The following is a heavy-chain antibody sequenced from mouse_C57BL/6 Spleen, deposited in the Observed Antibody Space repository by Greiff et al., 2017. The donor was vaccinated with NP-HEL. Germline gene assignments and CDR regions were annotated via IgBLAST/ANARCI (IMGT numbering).Heavy chain of an antibody. V-gene: IGHV1-64*01. CDR1: GYTFTSYW. D-gene: IGHD2-2*01. CDR2: IHPNSGST. J-gene: IGHJ4*01. CDR3: AREGLPLYYYAMDY. Sequence: VQLQQSGAELVKPGASVKLSCKASGYTFTSYWMHWVKQRPGQGLEWIGMIHPNSGSTNYNEKFKSKATLTVDKSSSTAYMQLSSLTSEDSAVYYCAREGLPLYYYAMDYWGQGTSVTVSS.